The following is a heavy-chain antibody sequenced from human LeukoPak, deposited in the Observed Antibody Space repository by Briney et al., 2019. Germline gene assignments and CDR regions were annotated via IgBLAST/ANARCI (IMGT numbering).Heavy chain of an antibody. Sequence: GGSLRLSCTASGFTFSTFGMSWVRQAPGKGLEWVSYITTSSSTIYYADSVRGRLTISRDNAKNSLYLQMNSLRDEDSAVYYCTRDWGRFDIWGQGTMVTVSS. CDR3: TRDWGRFDI. V-gene: IGHV3-48*02. CDR1: GFTFSTFG. D-gene: IGHD3-16*01. CDR2: ITTSSSTI. J-gene: IGHJ3*02.